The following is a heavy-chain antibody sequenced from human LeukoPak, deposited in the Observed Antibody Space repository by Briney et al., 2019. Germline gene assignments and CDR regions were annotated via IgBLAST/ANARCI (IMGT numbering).Heavy chain of an antibody. Sequence: PSETLSLTCTVSGGSISGYYWSWTRQPPGKGLEWIGYIYYSGTTNYNPSLKSRVTISLDTSKNQFSLRLSSVTAADTAVYYCARGGSIVGATPHDAFDIWGQGTVVTVS. CDR3: ARGGSIVGATPHDAFDI. CDR2: IYYSGTT. D-gene: IGHD1-26*01. V-gene: IGHV4-59*01. J-gene: IGHJ3*02. CDR1: GGSISGYY.